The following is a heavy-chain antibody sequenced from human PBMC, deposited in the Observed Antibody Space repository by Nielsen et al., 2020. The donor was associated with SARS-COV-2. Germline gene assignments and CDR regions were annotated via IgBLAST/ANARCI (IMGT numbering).Heavy chain of an antibody. J-gene: IGHJ6*02. CDR2: ISAYNGNT. V-gene: IGHV1-18*01. CDR3: ARLDYDFWSSLFPGGMDV. CDR1: GYTFTSYG. Sequence: ASVKVFCKASGYTFTSYGISGVRPPPAQGLEWMGWISAYNGNTNYAQKLQGRVTMTTDTSTSTAYMELRSLRSDDTAVYYCARLDYDFWSSLFPGGMDVWGQGTTVTVSS. D-gene: IGHD3-3*01.